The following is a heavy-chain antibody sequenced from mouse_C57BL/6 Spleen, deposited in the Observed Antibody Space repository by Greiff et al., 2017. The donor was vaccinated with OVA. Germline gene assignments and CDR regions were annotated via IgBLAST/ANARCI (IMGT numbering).Heavy chain of an antibody. D-gene: IGHD2-4*01. Sequence: DVMLVESGGGLVKPGGSLKLSCAASGFTFSSYAMSWVRQTPEKRLEGVATISDGGSYTYYPDNVKGRFTISRDNAKNNLYLQMSHLKSEDTAMYYCAREHDYDGCLYAMDYWGQGTSVTVSS. CDR3: AREHDYDGCLYAMDY. CDR1: GFTFSSYA. CDR2: ISDGGSYT. J-gene: IGHJ4*01. V-gene: IGHV5-4*01.